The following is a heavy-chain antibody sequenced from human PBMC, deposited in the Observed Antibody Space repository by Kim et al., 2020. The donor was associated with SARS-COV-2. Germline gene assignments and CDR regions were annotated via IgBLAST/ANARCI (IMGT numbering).Heavy chain of an antibody. Sequence: SETLSLTCIVSGASMKSGGYSWSWIRQPPGKGLEWLGYIFHNGSTYYNPSLKGRVTISEDRPRNQFSLKLTSVTAADTAVYYCARVRAYYDFRRGNLAGWYFDLWGRGTLVSVSS. CDR3: ARVRAYYDFRRGNLAGWYFDL. D-gene: IGHD3-3*01. CDR2: IFHNGST. CDR1: GASMKSGGYS. J-gene: IGHJ2*01. V-gene: IGHV4-30-2*01.